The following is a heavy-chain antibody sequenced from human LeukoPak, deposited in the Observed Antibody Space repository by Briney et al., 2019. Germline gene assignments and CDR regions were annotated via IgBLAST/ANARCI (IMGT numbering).Heavy chain of an antibody. J-gene: IGHJ6*03. V-gene: IGHV4-34*01. Sequence: SETLSLTCAVYGGSFSGYYWSWIRQPPGKGLEWIGEINHSGSTNYNPSLKNRVTISVDTSKNQFSLKLSSVTAADTAVYYCARGAMVRGVIVNYYYYMDVWGKGTTVTISS. CDR3: ARGAMVRGVIVNYYYYMDV. CDR1: GGSFSGYY. CDR2: INHSGST. D-gene: IGHD3-10*01.